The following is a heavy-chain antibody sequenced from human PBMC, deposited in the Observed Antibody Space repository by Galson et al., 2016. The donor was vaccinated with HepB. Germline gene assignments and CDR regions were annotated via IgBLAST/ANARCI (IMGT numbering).Heavy chain of an antibody. Sequence: SLRLSCAASGFIVSSNDMSWVRQAPGKGLEWVSVLYSGGSTYYADSVKGRFTISRDNAKNSLYLQMNSLRDEDTAIYFRARDGNHGYDMDYWGQGTLVTVSS. CDR2: LYSGGST. CDR1: GFIVSSND. J-gene: IGHJ4*02. D-gene: IGHD1-14*01. CDR3: ARDGNHGYDMDY. V-gene: IGHV3-53*01.